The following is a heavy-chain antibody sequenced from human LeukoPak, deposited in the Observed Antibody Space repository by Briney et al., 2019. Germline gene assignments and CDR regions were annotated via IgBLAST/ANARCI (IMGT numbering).Heavy chain of an antibody. D-gene: IGHD2-15*01. Sequence: GSLRLSCAASGFTFSSYAMSWVRQAPGKGLEWIGEINHSGSTNYNPSLKSRVTISVDTSKNQFSLKLSSVTAADTAVYYCARGSYCSGGSCYSYWGQGTLVTVSS. V-gene: IGHV4-34*01. CDR3: ARGSYCSGGSCYSY. CDR1: GFTFSSYA. J-gene: IGHJ4*02. CDR2: INHSGST.